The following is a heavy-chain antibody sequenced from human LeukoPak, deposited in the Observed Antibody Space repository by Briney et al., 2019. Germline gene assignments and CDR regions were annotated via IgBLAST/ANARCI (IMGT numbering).Heavy chain of an antibody. V-gene: IGHV4-59*08. CDR1: LGSNISYF. CDR2: IYYSGST. J-gene: IGHJ3*02. CDR3: ARHEMARWAFDI. D-gene: IGHD5-24*01. Sequence: SETLSLTCTFSLGSNISYFWSWIRQPAGRGLEGIGYIYYSGSTNYNPSLKSRVTISVDTSKNQFSLKLSSVTAADTAVYYCARHEMARWAFDIWGQGTMVTVSS.